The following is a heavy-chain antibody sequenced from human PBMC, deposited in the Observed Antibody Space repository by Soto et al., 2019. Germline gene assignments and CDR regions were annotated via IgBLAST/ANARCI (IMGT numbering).Heavy chain of an antibody. CDR2: ISGSGGST. Sequence: LSLTCAASGFTFSSYAMSWVRQAPGKGLEWVSAISGSGGSTYYADSVKGRFTISRDNSKNTLYLQMNSLRAEDTAVYYCAKDAVVPAAMFDYWGQGTLVTVSS. V-gene: IGHV3-23*01. D-gene: IGHD2-2*01. CDR3: AKDAVVPAAMFDY. J-gene: IGHJ4*02. CDR1: GFTFSSYA.